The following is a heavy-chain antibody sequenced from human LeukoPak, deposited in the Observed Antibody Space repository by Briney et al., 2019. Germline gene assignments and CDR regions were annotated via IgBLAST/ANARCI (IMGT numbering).Heavy chain of an antibody. CDR3: AREVEVTIFGVVRAFDI. V-gene: IGHV4/OR15-8*01. CDR2: IYDSRST. D-gene: IGHD3-3*01. Sequence: TWVRQAPGKGLEWIGNIYDSRSTYYNPSLKSRVTISVDKSKNQFSLKLSSVTAADTAVYYCAREVEVTIFGVVRAFDIWGQGTMVTVSS. J-gene: IGHJ3*02.